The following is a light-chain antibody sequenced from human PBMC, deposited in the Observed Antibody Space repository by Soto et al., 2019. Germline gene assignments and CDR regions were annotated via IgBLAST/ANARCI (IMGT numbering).Light chain of an antibody. CDR3: AAWDDSLNGPV. CDR1: DSNIGTNS. CDR2: RNN. Sequence: QSVLTQPPSASGTPGQRVTISCSGSDSNIGTNSVYWYQHLPGTAPKLLIYRNNQRPSGVPDRFSGSKSGTSASLAISGLRFEDAADYHCAAWDDSLNGPVFGGGTKLTVL. J-gene: IGLJ3*02. V-gene: IGLV1-47*01.